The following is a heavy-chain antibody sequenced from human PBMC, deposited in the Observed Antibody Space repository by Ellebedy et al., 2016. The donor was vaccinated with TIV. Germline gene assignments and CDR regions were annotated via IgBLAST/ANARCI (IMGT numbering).Heavy chain of an antibody. CDR2: INPSGGST. D-gene: IGHD2-15*01. CDR3: ARANQQGVVVVGPAPNFDF. CDR1: GYTFTSFD. Sequence: ASVKVSCKASGYTFTSFDISWVRQATGQGLEWMGIINPSGGSTSYAQKLQGRVTMTRDTSTSTVYMELSSLRSDDTAVYYCARANQQGVVVVGPAPNFDFWGQGTLVTVSS. V-gene: IGHV1-46*04. J-gene: IGHJ4*02.